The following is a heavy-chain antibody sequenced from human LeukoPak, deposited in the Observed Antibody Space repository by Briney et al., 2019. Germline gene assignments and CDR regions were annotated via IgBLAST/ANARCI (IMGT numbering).Heavy chain of an antibody. CDR2: ISVDNGNT. CDR1: GFTFTNYA. D-gene: IGHD5-12*01. V-gene: IGHV1-18*01. CDR3: ARDSWARAYDIDH. Sequence: ASVKVSCKASGFTFTNYAISWVRQAPGQGLEWLAWISVDNGNTNYIRNLQGRVTLTTDTSTSTAYMELRNLRSDDTAVYYCARDSWARAYDIDHWGQGILVTVSS. J-gene: IGHJ5*02.